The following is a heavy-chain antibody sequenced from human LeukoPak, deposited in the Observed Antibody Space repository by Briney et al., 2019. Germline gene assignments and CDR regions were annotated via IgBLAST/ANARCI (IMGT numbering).Heavy chain of an antibody. J-gene: IGHJ4*02. CDR3: AKDVKYNWNYIDY. CDR2: ISYDGSSK. CDR1: GFTFSSYA. D-gene: IGHD1-20*01. Sequence: PGGSLRLSCAASGFTFSSYAMHWVRQAPGKGLEWVAVISYDGSSKYYADSVKGRFTISRDNSKNTLYLQMNSLRPEDTAVYFCAKDVKYNWNYIDYWGQGTLVAVSS. V-gene: IGHV3-30*04.